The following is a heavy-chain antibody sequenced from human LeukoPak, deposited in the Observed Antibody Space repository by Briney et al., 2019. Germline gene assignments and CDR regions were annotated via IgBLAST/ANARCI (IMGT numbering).Heavy chain of an antibody. D-gene: IGHD3-22*01. J-gene: IGHJ5*02. Sequence: ASVKVSCKASGYTFTSYGISWVRQAPGQGLEWMGWISAYNGNTNYAQKLHGRVTMTTDTSTSTAYMELRSLRSDDTAVYYCARDRRGFGDSSGDNWFDPWGQGTLVTVSS. CDR1: GYTFTSYG. CDR3: ARDRRGFGDSSGDNWFDP. V-gene: IGHV1-18*01. CDR2: ISAYNGNT.